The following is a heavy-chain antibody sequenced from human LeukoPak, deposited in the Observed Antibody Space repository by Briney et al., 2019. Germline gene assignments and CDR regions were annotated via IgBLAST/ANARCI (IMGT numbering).Heavy chain of an antibody. J-gene: IGHJ4*02. CDR2: ISWNSGSI. CDR1: GFSFDDYA. Sequence: PGGSLRLSCADSGFSFDDYAMHWVRQAPGKGLEWVSGISWNSGSIGYADSVKGRFTISRDNAKNSLYLQMNSLRAEDTALYYCAKGLTYYGSGSYSFDYWGQGTLVTVSS. D-gene: IGHD3-10*01. CDR3: AKGLTYYGSGSYSFDY. V-gene: IGHV3-9*01.